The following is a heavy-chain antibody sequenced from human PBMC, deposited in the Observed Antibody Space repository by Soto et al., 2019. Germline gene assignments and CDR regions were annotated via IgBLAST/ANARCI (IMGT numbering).Heavy chain of an antibody. Sequence: PSETLSLTCTVSGGSISSGGYYWSWIRQHPGKGLEWIGYIYYSGSTYYNPSLKSRVTISVDTSKNQFSLKLSSVTAADTAVYYCAREGYNFGPFDDWGQGALVTVSS. CDR2: IYYSGST. CDR3: AREGYNFGPFDD. D-gene: IGHD5-18*01. J-gene: IGHJ4*02. V-gene: IGHV4-31*03. CDR1: GGSISSGGYY.